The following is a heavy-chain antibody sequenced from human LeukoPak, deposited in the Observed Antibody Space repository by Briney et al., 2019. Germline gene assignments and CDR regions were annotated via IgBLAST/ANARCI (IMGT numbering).Heavy chain of an antibody. J-gene: IGHJ4*02. CDR1: GFTFSSYW. Sequence: PGGSLRLSCAASGFTFSSYWMSWVRQAPGKGLEWVANIKQDGSEKYYVDSVKGRFTISRDNAKNSLYLQMNSLRAEDTAVYYCARDPRGYSYGYVDYWGQGTLVTVSS. D-gene: IGHD5-18*01. V-gene: IGHV3-7*03. CDR3: ARDPRGYSYGYVDY. CDR2: IKQDGSEK.